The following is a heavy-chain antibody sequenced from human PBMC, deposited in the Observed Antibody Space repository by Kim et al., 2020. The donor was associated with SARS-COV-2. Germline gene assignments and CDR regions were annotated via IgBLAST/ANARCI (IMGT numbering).Heavy chain of an antibody. J-gene: IGHJ6*02. CDR3: ARGLVGSSGGYGMDV. CDR1: GFTVSRNY. V-gene: IGHV3-53*01. CDR2: IYSGGST. Sequence: GGSLRLSCAASGFTVSRNYMSWVRQAPGKGLEWVSVIYSGGSTYYADSVKGRFTISRDNSKNTLYLQRNSLRAEDTAVYYCARGLVGSSGGYGMDVWGPGTTVTVSS. D-gene: IGHD6-13*01.